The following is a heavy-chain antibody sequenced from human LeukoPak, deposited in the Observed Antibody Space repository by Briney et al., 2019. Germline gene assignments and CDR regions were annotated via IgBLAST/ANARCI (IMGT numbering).Heavy chain of an antibody. V-gene: IGHV3-49*04. CDR1: GFSFGDFA. J-gene: IGHJ4*01. CDR3: CRAFDT. Sequence: GGSLRLSCTASGFSFGDFAMSWVRQAPGKGLEWVGFMRSRTFRGTTEYAASVKGRFTMSRDDSKNIAYLQMNSLKTEDTAVYYCCRAFDTWGQGTLVTVYS. CDR2: MRSRTFRGTT.